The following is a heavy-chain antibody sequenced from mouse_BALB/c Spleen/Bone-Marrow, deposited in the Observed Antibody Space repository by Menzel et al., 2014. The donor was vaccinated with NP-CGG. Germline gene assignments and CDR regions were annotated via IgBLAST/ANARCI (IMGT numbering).Heavy chain of an antibody. CDR3: TRGGNWEDFDY. CDR2: ISSGSSTI. J-gene: IGHJ2*01. D-gene: IGHD4-1*01. V-gene: IGHV5-17*02. CDR1: GFTFSSFG. Sequence: EVMLVESGGGLVQPGGSRKLSCAASGFTFSSFGMHWVRQAPERGLEWVAYISSGSSTIFYADTVKGRFTISRDNPKNPLFLQIASLRSEGTSMYYCTRGGNWEDFDYWGQGTTFTISS.